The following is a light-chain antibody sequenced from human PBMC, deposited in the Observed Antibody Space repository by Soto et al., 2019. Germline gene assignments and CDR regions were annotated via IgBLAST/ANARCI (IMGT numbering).Light chain of an antibody. CDR2: SNN. CDR3: AAWDDSLIWV. CDR1: SSNIGNNY. J-gene: IGLJ3*02. Sequence: QPVLTQPPSASGTPGQRVTISCSGSSSNIGNNYVHWYQQLPGTAPKLLIYSNNQRPSGVPDRFSASKSGTSASLAISGLRSEDEADYYCAAWDDSLIWVFGGGTTLTVL. V-gene: IGLV1-47*02.